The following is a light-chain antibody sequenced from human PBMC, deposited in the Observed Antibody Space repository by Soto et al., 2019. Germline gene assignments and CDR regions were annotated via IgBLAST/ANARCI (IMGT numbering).Light chain of an antibody. CDR1: QSISSS. CDR3: QQYYTYPLT. J-gene: IGKJ4*01. Sequence: IRMTQSPSSFSASTVYRVTITCRASQSISSSLAWYQQKPGKAPKVLIHAASTLQSGVPSRFSGSGSGTDFTLTISCLQSEDFATYYCQQYYTYPLTFGGGTKVDIK. V-gene: IGKV1-8*01. CDR2: AAS.